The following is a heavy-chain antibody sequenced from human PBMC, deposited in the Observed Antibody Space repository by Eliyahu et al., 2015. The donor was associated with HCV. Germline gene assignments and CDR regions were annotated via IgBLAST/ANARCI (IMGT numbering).Heavy chain of an antibody. D-gene: IGHD7-27*01. J-gene: IGHJ3*02. Sequence: EVQLLESGGGLVQPGGSLRLSCAASGFPFSSYAMXWVRPAPGKGLEWVXAISGTGGVTNYADSVKGRFTVSRDNSKNTVYLQMNSLRAEDTAVYYCAKGALLTGADAFDIWGQGTMVTVSS. V-gene: IGHV3-23*01. CDR2: ISGTGGVT. CDR3: AKGALLTGADAFDI. CDR1: GFPFSSYA.